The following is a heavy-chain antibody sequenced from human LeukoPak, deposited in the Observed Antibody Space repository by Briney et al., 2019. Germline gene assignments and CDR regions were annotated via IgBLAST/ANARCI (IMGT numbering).Heavy chain of an antibody. CDR2: INRDGSER. J-gene: IGHJ6*02. CDR1: GFTFSNYW. CDR3: ARRNAMDV. Sequence: GGSLRLSCAASGFTFSNYWMTWVRQAPGKGLEWVANINRDGSERYYVDSVKGRFTISRDDAKNSLYLQMNSLRAEDTAVYYCARRNAMDVWGQGATVTVSS. V-gene: IGHV3-7*03.